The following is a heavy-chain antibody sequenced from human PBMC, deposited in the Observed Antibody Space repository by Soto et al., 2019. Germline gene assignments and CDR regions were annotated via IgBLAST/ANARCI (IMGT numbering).Heavy chain of an antibody. CDR3: GACQFFSDY. Sequence: QVQLVESGGGVVQPGRSLRLSCAASGFTFSSYGMHWVRQAPGKGLEWVALISFDGSNTYYADSVKGRFTISRDNSQNTLYLQMHSLRAEDTSLYYCGACQFFSDYWGQGTLVTVSS. CDR1: GFTFSSYG. CDR2: ISFDGSNT. V-gene: IGHV3-30*03. J-gene: IGHJ4*02.